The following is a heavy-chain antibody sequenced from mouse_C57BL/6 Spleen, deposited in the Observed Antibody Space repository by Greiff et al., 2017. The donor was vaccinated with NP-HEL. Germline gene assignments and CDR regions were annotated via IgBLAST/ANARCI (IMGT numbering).Heavy chain of an antibody. D-gene: IGHD1-1*01. V-gene: IGHV1-81*01. CDR3: ARWAYGSSLYYFDY. Sequence: VQLQQSGAELARPGASVKLSCKASGYTFTSYGISWVKQRTGQGLEWIGEIYPRSGNTYYNEKFKGKATLTADKSSSTADMELRSLTSEDSAVDFCARWAYGSSLYYFDYWGQGTTLTVAS. CDR1: GYTFTSYG. J-gene: IGHJ2*01. CDR2: IYPRSGNT.